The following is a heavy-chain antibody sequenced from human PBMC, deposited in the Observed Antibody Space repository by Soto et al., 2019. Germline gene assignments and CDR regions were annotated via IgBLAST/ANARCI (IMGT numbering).Heavy chain of an antibody. CDR3: ARDRESSSDYYYYGMDV. Sequence: SQTLSLTCAISGDSVSSNSAAWNWIRQSPSRGLEWLGRTYYRSKWYNDYAVSVKSRITINPGTSKNQFSLQLNSVTPEDTAVHYCARDRESSSDYYYYGMDVWGQGTTVTVSS. V-gene: IGHV6-1*01. J-gene: IGHJ6*02. D-gene: IGHD6-13*01. CDR2: TYYRSKWYN. CDR1: GDSVSSNSAA.